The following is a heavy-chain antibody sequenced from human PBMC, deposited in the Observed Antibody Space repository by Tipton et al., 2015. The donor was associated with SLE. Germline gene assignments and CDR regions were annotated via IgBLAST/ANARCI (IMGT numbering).Heavy chain of an antibody. J-gene: IGHJ4*02. Sequence: GLVKPSETLSLTCTVSGGSISGYYWSWIRQSPGEGLEWIGYAFYSGTTDSDPSLKSRVTMSIDTSKNQFSLRLSSVTAADTAIYYCARHVPSYCGGECAHFDDWCQGTLVTVSS. V-gene: IGHV4-59*08. CDR2: AFYSGTT. D-gene: IGHD2-21*01. CDR1: GGSISGYY. CDR3: ARHVPSYCGGECAHFDD.